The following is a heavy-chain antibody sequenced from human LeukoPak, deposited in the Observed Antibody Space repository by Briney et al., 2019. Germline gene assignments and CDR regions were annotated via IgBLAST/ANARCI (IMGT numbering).Heavy chain of an antibody. CDR2: IYYSGRT. CDR3: ARLGAAAGEFDY. D-gene: IGHD6-13*01. J-gene: IGHJ4*02. CDR1: GVSLSSSSYY. V-gene: IGHV4-39*01. Sequence: PSETLSLTCTVSGVSLSSSSYYWGWIRQPPGKGLEWIGSIYYSGRTYYNPSLKSRVTISVDTSKNQFSLKLSSVTAADTAVYYCARLGAAAGEFDYWGQGTLVTVSS.